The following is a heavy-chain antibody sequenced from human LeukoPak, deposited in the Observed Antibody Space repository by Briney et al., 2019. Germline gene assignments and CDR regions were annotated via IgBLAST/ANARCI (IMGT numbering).Heavy chain of an antibody. CDR1: GFTFSSYG. CDR2: ISYDGSNK. D-gene: IGHD2-2*01. V-gene: IGHV3-30*18. J-gene: IGHJ4*02. CDR3: AKDFPVPAALGGFDY. Sequence: GRSLRLSCAASGFTFSSYGMHGVRQAPGKGLEWVAVISYDGSNKYYAGSVKGRFTISRDNSKNTLYLQMNSLRAEDTAVYYCAKDFPVPAALGGFDYWGQGTLVTVSS.